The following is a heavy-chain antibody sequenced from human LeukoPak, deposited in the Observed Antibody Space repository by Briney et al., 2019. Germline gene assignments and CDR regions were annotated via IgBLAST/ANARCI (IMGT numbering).Heavy chain of an antibody. CDR2: VHHNGDT. V-gene: IGHV4-39*07. Sequence: PSETLSLTCTVSGEPITTINFYWGWIRQSPGEGLEWLGSVHHNGDTYYNPSLRSRVTVSVDPSKSQFSLRLTSVTAADAAVYYCAREQDVWGGFRPFAAWGQGTLVTVSS. CDR3: AREQDVWGGFRPFAA. CDR1: GEPITTINFY. J-gene: IGHJ5*02. D-gene: IGHD3-16*01.